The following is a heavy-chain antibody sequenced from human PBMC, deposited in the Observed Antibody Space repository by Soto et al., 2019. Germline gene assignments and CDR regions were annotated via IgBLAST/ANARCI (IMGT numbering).Heavy chain of an antibody. J-gene: IGHJ4*02. D-gene: IGHD2-15*01. CDR2: ISAYNGNT. CDR3: AIRAYCSGGSCYSKMIDS. Sequence: QVQLVQSGAEVKKPGAAVKVSCKASGYTFTSYGISWVRQATGQGLEWMGWISAYNGNTNYAQKLQGRVTMTTDTSTSTADMELRSLRSYDTAVYYCAIRAYCSGGSCYSKMIDSWGQGTLVTVSS. V-gene: IGHV1-18*04. CDR1: GYTFTSYG.